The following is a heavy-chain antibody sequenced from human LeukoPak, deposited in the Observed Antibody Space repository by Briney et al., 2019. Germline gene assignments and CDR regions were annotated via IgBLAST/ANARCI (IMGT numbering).Heavy chain of an antibody. CDR1: GGSISGYY. Sequence: PSETLSLTCTVAGGSISGYYWSWIRQPPGKGLEYIGFLFYGGTTKYSPSLKSRATISVDTSKNQFSLTLTSVTAADMALYYCARGRYYYDSSGYYYDNWFDPWGQGTLVTVSS. V-gene: IGHV4-59*01. J-gene: IGHJ5*02. CDR2: LFYGGTT. D-gene: IGHD3-22*01. CDR3: ARGRYYYDSSGYYYDNWFDP.